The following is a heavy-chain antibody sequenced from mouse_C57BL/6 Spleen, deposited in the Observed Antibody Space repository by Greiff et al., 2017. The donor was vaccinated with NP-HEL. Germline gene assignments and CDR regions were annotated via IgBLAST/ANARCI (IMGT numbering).Heavy chain of an antibody. V-gene: IGHV3-6*01. CDR3: ARDLLYGNYSYYFDY. Sequence: VQLKESGPGLVKPSQSLSLTCSVTGYSITSGYYWNWIRQFPGNKLEWMGYISYDGSNNYNPSLKNRISITRDTSKNQFFLKLNSVTTEDTATYYCARDLLYGNYSYYFDYWGQGTTLTVSS. CDR2: ISYDGSN. D-gene: IGHD2-1*01. J-gene: IGHJ2*01. CDR1: GYSITSGYY.